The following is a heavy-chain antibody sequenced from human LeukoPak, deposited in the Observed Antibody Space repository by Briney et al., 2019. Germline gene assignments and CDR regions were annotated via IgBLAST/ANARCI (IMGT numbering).Heavy chain of an antibody. J-gene: IGHJ4*02. D-gene: IGHD3-10*01. CDR2: ISGSAYIT. V-gene: IGHV3-23*01. Sequence: GGSLRLSCAASGFTFSNYAMSWVRQAPGKGLEWVSGISGSAYITYYADSVRGRFTISRDNSKNTLYLQMNSLRAEDTAVYYCAKVPNVDGSGSYYKGNDYWDQGTLVTVSS. CDR3: AKVPNVDGSGSYYKGNDY. CDR1: GFTFSNYA.